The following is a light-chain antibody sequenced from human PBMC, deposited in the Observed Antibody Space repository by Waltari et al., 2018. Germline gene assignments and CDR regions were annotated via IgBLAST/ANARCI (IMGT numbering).Light chain of an antibody. CDR1: ALSRQY. CDR3: QTTDSSGAWA. CDR2: KDS. Sequence: SHELTQPPSVSASPGQTARIPCPGDALSRQYASWYQQKAGQAPVAVICKDSERPSGIPERFSGSTSGTTVTLTISGVQAEDEADYYCQTTDSSGAWAFGGGTKLTVL. J-gene: IGLJ3*02. V-gene: IGLV3-25*03.